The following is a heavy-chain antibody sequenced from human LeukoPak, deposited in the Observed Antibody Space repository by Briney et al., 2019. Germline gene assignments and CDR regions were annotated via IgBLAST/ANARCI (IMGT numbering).Heavy chain of an antibody. V-gene: IGHV3-23*01. J-gene: IGHJ5*02. CDR1: GFPFSNYA. Sequence: SGGSLRLSCAASGFPFSNYAMSWVRQAPGKGLEWVSVISGSGGSAYYADSVRGRFTISRDNPRSTLYLQMNSLRVEDTAVYYCAKESWAVAGTGGWFDPWGQGSLVTVSS. CDR2: ISGSGGSA. D-gene: IGHD6-19*01. CDR3: AKESWAVAGTGGWFDP.